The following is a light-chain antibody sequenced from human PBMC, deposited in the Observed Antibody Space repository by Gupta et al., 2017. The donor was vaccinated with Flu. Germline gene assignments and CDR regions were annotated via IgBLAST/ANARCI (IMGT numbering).Light chain of an antibody. CDR3: MQGAHRPCA. V-gene: IGKV2-30*01. J-gene: IGKJ1*01. Sequence: QQRPGQSPRRLIYLVSHRDSGVPDRFSGSGSDTDFTLNISRVQAEDVGVYFCMQGAHRPCAFGQGTKVEIK. CDR2: LVS.